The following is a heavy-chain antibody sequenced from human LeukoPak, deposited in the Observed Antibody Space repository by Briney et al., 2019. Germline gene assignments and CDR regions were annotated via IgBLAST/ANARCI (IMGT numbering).Heavy chain of an antibody. CDR1: GGSFSGYY. Sequence: SETLSLTCAVYGGSFSGYYWSWIRQPPGKGLEWIGEINHSGSTNYNPSLMSRVTISVDTSKNQFSLKLSSVTAADTAVYYCARTLLGYQLLEYYFDYWGQGTLVTVSS. CDR3: ARTLLGYQLLEYYFDY. V-gene: IGHV4-34*01. CDR2: INHSGST. D-gene: IGHD2-2*01. J-gene: IGHJ4*02.